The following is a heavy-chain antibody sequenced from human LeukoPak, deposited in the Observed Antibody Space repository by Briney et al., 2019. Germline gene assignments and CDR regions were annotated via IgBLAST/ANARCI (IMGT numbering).Heavy chain of an antibody. J-gene: IGHJ4*02. V-gene: IGHV3-21*01. CDR3: ARDAGQLWIEYYFDY. D-gene: IGHD5-18*01. CDR2: ISSSSSYI. CDR1: GFTFSSYS. Sequence: GGSLRLSCAASGFTFSSYSMNWVRQAPGKGLEWVSSISSSSSYIYYADSVKGRFTISRDNAKNSLYLQMNSLRAEDTAVYYCARDAGQLWIEYYFDYWGQGTLVTVSS.